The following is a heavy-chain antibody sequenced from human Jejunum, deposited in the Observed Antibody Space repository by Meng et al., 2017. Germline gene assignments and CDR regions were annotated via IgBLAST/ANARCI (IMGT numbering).Heavy chain of an antibody. J-gene: IGHJ4*02. CDR2: FYGSGST. D-gene: IGHD5-18*01. CDR1: GDSISSYY. V-gene: IGHV4-4*07. Sequence: QEPGPGLRHPPGTLSPTCTVSGDSISSYYWSWIRQPAGKGLEWIGRFYGSGSTNYNPSLESRVSMSRDTSKNQLSLNLRSVTAADTAVYYCARLTPGYTYLFDYWGQGTLVTVSS. CDR3: ARLTPGYTYLFDY.